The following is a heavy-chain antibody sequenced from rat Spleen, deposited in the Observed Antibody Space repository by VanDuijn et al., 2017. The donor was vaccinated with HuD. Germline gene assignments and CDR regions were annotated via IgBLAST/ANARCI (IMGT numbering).Heavy chain of an antibody. CDR1: GFTFRNYD. V-gene: IGHV5S13*01. CDR2: ISPSGYKT. CDR3: ATLRWLAY. Sequence: EVQLVESGGGLVQPGRSLKLSCAASGFTFRNYDMAWVRQAPTKGLEWVASISPSGYKTEYNPSVKGRFTISRDKTQNMLYLQMNTLRTEDTATYYCATLRWLAYWGQGTLVTVTS. J-gene: IGHJ3*01.